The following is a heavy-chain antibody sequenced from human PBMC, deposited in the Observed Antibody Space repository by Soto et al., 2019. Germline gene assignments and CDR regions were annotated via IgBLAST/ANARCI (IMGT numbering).Heavy chain of an antibody. CDR1: GDSVASYW. CDR2: IDPSDSYT. J-gene: IGHJ6*02. V-gene: IGHV5-10-1*01. Sequence: XESLKSSCKGSGDSVASYWISRVRQMPGKGLEWMGRIDPSDSYTNYSPSFQGHVTISADKSISTAYLQWSSLKASDTAMYYCARLYYYGMDVWGQGTTATVSS. CDR3: ARLYYYGMDV.